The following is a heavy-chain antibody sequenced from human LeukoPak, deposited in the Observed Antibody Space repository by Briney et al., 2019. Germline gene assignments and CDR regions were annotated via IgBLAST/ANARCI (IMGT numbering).Heavy chain of an antibody. Sequence: ASVKVSCKASGYXFTSYYVHWVRQAPGQGLEWVGIINPSGGSRTYAQKFQGRVTMTRDTSTSTVYMELSSLRSEDTAVYYCARGVTLTTRPEIWAGDYWGQGTLVTVPS. CDR2: INPSGGSR. V-gene: IGHV1-46*01. CDR1: GYXFTSYY. J-gene: IGHJ4*02. CDR3: ARGVTLTTRPEIWAGDY. D-gene: IGHD6-6*01.